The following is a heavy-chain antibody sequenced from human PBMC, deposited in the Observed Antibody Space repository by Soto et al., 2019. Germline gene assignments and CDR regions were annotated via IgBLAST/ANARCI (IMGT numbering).Heavy chain of an antibody. CDR1: GLTFSSHY. CDR3: ATDLKWLNF. D-gene: IGHD6-19*01. J-gene: IGHJ4*02. Sequence: EVQLVESGGGLVQPGGSLRLSCAVSGLTFSSHYMTWVRQAQGKGLEWVASIKPDGSESYYVDSVEGRFTLSRHNAKNSLYLEMTRLRADDTAVYYCATDLKWLNFWGQGKLVPVSS. CDR2: IKPDGSES. V-gene: IGHV3-7*01.